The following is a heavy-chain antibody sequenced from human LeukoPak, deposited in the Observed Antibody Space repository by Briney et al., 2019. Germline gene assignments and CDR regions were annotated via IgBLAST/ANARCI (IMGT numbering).Heavy chain of an antibody. J-gene: IGHJ4*02. Sequence: GGSLRLSCAASGFTVSSNYMSWVRQAPGKGLEWVSVIYSGGSTYYADSVKGRFTISRDNSKNMLFLQMKSLRAEDTAVYYCAKDPRDHSYGWSWRYFDYWGQGTLVTVSS. CDR3: AKDPRDHSYGWSWRYFDY. V-gene: IGHV3-66*01. D-gene: IGHD5-18*01. CDR1: GFTVSSNY. CDR2: IYSGGST.